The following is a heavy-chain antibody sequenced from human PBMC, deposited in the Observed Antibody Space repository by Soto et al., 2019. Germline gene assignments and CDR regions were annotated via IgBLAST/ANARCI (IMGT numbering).Heavy chain of an antibody. J-gene: IGHJ5*02. D-gene: IGHD1-26*01. CDR1: GFTFSTYW. Sequence: GGSLRLSCAASGFTFSTYWMHWVRQAPGKGLVWVSRINTDGSSTTYADSVKGRFTISRDNAKNTLYLEMNSLRAEDTAVYYCAREGGSLNWFDPWGQGT. CDR3: AREGGSLNWFDP. V-gene: IGHV3-74*03. CDR2: INTDGSST.